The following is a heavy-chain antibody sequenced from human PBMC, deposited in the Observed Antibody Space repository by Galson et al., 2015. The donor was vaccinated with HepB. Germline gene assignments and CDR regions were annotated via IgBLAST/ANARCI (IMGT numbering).Heavy chain of an antibody. Sequence: SVKVSCKASGYTFSSYSLTWVRQAPGQGLEWMGRISPHNRYTNYAQKFQGRVTMTTDTTTSTAYMEVRSLRADDAAVYYCARGGCVVVVGANENNWFDPWGQGTLVIVSS. CDR3: ARGGCVVVVGANENNWFDP. CDR2: ISPHNRYT. V-gene: IGHV1-18*01. J-gene: IGHJ5*02. D-gene: IGHD2-15*01. CDR1: GYTFSSYS.